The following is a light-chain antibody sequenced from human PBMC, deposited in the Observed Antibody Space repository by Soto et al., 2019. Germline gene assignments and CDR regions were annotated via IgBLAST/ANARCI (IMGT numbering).Light chain of an antibody. J-gene: IGKJ4*01. V-gene: IGKV3-11*01. CDR1: QSVSGY. CDR3: QQRSNWPYLT. Sequence: EIVLTQSPDTLSLSPGERATLSCRASQSVSGYLGWYQQKPGQAPRFLIYGASNRAYGVPARFRGSGSGTNFTLTIASLEPDDFAVYYCQQRSNWPYLTFGGGTRV. CDR2: GAS.